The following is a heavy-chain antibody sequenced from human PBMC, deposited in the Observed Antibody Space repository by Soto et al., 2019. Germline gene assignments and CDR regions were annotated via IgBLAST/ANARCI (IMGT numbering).Heavy chain of an antibody. J-gene: IGHJ5*02. D-gene: IGHD2-15*01. CDR3: ARVVVVAARGYGWFDP. CDR1: GGTFSSYA. CDR2: IIPFFGTA. Sequence: QGQLVQSGAEGKKPGSSVKVSCKASGGTFSSYAITWVRQAPGQGLECMGGIIPFFGTANYAQKFQGRVTITADKSTSTAYMELSSLRSEDTAVYYCARVVVVAARGYGWFDPWGQGTLVTVSS. V-gene: IGHV1-69*06.